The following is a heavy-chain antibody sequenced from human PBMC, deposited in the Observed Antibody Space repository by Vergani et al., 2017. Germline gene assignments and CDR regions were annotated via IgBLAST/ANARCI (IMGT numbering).Heavy chain of an antibody. CDR3: ARISGGSAPYLHY. CDR2: IKRDGTET. CDR1: GFTFGDYY. D-gene: IGHD2-15*01. J-gene: IGHJ1*01. Sequence: EVHLEESGGGLVQPGGSLRLSCAASGFTFGDYYMAWIRLAPGKGLDWVASIKRDGTETFYVDSVKGRFTISRDNAKTTLYLQLNSLRDEDRGVYYCARISGGSAPYLHYWGQGTLVTVAS. V-gene: IGHV3-7*01.